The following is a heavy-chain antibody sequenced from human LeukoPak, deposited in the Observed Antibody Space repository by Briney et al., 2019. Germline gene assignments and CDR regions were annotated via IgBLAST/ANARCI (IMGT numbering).Heavy chain of an antibody. Sequence: GGSLRLSCAASGFTFSNYAMSWVRQAPGKGLEWVSGISGSGYSIFYADSAKGRFTISRTNLKNTLYLQMNSLRAEDTAVYYCARYGNLGYWGRGTLVTVSS. CDR2: ISGSGYSI. D-gene: IGHD1-26*01. J-gene: IGHJ4*02. CDR1: GFTFSNYA. V-gene: IGHV3-23*01. CDR3: ARYGNLGY.